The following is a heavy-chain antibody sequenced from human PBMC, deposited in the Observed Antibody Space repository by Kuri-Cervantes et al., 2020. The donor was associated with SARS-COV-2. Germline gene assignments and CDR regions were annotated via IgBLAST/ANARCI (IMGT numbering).Heavy chain of an antibody. CDR3: ARELVEPAATGYYYYGMDV. CDR1: GGSISSGGYS. J-gene: IGHJ6*02. D-gene: IGHD2-2*01. V-gene: IGHV4-30-2*01. Sequence: SETLSLTCAVSGGSISSGGYSWSWIRQPPGKGLEWIGYIYHSGSTYYNPSLKSRVTISVDRSKNQFSLKLSSVTAADTAVYYCARELVEPAATGYYYYGMDVWGQGTTVTVSS. CDR2: IYHSGST.